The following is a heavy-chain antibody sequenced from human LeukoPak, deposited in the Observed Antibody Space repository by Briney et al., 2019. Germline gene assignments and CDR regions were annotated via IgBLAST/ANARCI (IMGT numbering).Heavy chain of an antibody. J-gene: IGHJ4*02. V-gene: IGHV3-7*01. D-gene: IGHD3-10*01. CDR1: GFTFSSYW. CDR3: ARAGALWFGELYHY. CDR2: IKQDGSEK. Sequence: GGSLRLSCAASGFTFSSYWMSWVRQAPGKGLEWVANIKQDGSEKYYVDSVKGRFTISRDNAKNSLYLQMNSLRAEDTAVYYCARAGALWFGELYHYWGLGTLVTVSS.